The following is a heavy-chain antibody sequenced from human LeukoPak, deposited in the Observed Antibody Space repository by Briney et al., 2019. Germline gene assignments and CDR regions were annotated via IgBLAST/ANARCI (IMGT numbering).Heavy chain of an antibody. CDR1: GFTFDDYA. CDR2: ISRNSGSI. V-gene: IGHV3-9*01. J-gene: IGHJ3*01. D-gene: IGHD3-22*01. Sequence: GRSLSLSCAASGFTFDDYAMHWVRQAPGKGLEWVSGISRNSGSIGYADSVKGRFTISRDNAKNTVYLQMNSLRAEDTAVYYCARDASYDSSGYYFRRAFDLWGQGTMVTVSS. CDR3: ARDASYDSSGYYFRRAFDL.